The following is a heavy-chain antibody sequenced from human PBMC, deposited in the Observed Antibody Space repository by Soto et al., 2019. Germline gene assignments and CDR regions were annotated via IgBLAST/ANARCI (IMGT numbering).Heavy chain of an antibody. CDR1: GYSISSGYY. CDR3: ASLWSGYNYYYYGMDV. J-gene: IGHJ6*02. CDR2: IYYSGST. Sequence: PSETLSLTCAVSGYSISSGYYWSWIRQHPGKGLEWIGYIYYSGSTYYNPSLKSRVTISVDTSKNQFSLKLSSVTAADTAVYYCASLWSGYNYYYYGMDVWGQGTTVTVSS. D-gene: IGHD3-3*01. V-gene: IGHV4-31*11.